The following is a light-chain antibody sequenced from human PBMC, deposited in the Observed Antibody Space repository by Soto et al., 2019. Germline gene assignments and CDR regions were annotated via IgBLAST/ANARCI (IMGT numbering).Light chain of an antibody. V-gene: IGLV1-40*01. Sequence: QSVLTQPPSVSGAPGQRVTISCTGRSSNIGAGYDVHWYQQLPGTAPKLLIFVNTNRPSGVPDRFSGSKSGTSASLAITGLQAEDGADYYCQSYDSSLSGYVFGTGTKVTVL. J-gene: IGLJ1*01. CDR2: VNT. CDR3: QSYDSSLSGYV. CDR1: SSNIGAGYD.